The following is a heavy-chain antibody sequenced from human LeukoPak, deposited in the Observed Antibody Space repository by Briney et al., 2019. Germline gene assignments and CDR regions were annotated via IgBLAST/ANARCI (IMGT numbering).Heavy chain of an antibody. V-gene: IGHV3-30*18. CDR3: AKAGSYGDLDY. Sequence: PGGSLRLSCAASGFTFSSYGMHWVRQAPGKGLEWVAVISYDGSNKYYADSVKGRFTISRDNSKNTLYLQMNSLRAEGTAVYYCAKAGSYGDLDYWGQGTLVTVSS. CDR2: ISYDGSNK. D-gene: IGHD1-26*01. J-gene: IGHJ4*02. CDR1: GFTFSSYG.